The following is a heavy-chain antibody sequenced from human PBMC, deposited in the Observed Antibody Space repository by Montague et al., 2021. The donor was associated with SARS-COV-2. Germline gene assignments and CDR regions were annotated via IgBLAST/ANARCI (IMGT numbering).Heavy chain of an antibody. Sequence: SLRLSCAASGFTFNNFAMHWVRQAPGKGLEWVAVITYDGSIKYYADSLRVRFTISIDRSKQNLYLQMNSLSGADTAVYYCAKNRDIYWFGEGRDSMDVWGQGTTVIVSS. CDR2: ITYDGSIK. CDR3: AKNRDIYWFGEGRDSMDV. D-gene: IGHD3-10*01. V-gene: IGHV3-30*18. J-gene: IGHJ6*02. CDR1: GFTFNNFA.